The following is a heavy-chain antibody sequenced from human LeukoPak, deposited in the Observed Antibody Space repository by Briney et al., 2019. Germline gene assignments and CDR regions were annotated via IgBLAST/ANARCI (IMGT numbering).Heavy chain of an antibody. D-gene: IGHD1-7*01. CDR1: GFTFSTYS. CDR3: ARKLKTGTTEGAFDI. V-gene: IGHV3-48*01. J-gene: IGHJ3*02. CDR2: IHSSSNTI. Sequence: GGSLRLSCAASGFTFSTYSMNWVRQTPGKGLEWVSYIHSSSNTIYYADSVKGRFTISRDNAKNALYLQMNSLKAEDTALYYCARKLKTGTTEGAFDIWGQGTMVTVSS.